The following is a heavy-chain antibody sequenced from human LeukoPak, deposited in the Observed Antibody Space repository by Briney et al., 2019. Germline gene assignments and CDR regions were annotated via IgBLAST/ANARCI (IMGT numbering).Heavy chain of an antibody. CDR3: ARVQYQLLFSFDY. CDR1: GFTFSSYS. D-gene: IGHD2-2*01. Sequence: GSLRLSCAASGFTFSSYSMSWVRQAPGKGLEWVSSISSSSSYIYYADSVKGRFTISRGNAKNSLYLQMNSLRAEDTAVYYCARVQYQLLFSFDYWGQGTLVTVSS. V-gene: IGHV3-21*01. J-gene: IGHJ4*02. CDR2: ISSSSSYI.